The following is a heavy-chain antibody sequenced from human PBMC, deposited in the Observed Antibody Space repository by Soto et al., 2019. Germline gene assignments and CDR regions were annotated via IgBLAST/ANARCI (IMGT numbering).Heavy chain of an antibody. V-gene: IGHV3-13*01. D-gene: IGHD3-9*01. J-gene: IGHJ6*02. CDR3: VRGTYYEVLTDSLVTNGLDV. Sequence: EVQLVESGGGLVQPGGSLRLSCAASGFTFRTYDMHWVRQTAGKGLEWVSAIGTAGETSYVGSVKGRFTISRENAKNSVYLQMNSLRAGDTAVYYCVRGTYYEVLTDSLVTNGLDVWGQGTTVTVSS. CDR2: IGTAGET. CDR1: GFTFRTYD.